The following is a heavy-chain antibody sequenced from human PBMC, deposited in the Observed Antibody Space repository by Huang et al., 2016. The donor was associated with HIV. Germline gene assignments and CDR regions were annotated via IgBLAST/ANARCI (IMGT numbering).Heavy chain of an antibody. CDR1: GGTFSKYA. J-gene: IGHJ4*02. Sequence: QVQLVQSGAEVKTPGSSVKVSCKASGGTFSKYAISWVRQAPGQGLGWMVGIIPTLGTPNYARKFQGRVTITADDSTSTTYVEVSSLRSEDTALYYCARGQLGSYGDYDVLYWGQGTLVTVSS. D-gene: IGHD4-17*01. CDR2: IIPTLGTP. V-gene: IGHV1-69*13. CDR3: ARGQLGSYGDYDVLY.